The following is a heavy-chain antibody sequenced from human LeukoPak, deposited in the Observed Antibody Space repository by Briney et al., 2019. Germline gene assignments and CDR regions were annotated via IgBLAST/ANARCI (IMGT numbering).Heavy chain of an antibody. Sequence: ASVKVSCKASGYTFNTYGISWVRQAPGQGLEWMGWISAYNGNTNYAQKLQGRVTMTTDTSTSTAYMELRSLRSDDTAVYYCAVGPAVTTLVLDWGQGTLVTVSS. V-gene: IGHV1-18*01. CDR2: ISAYNGNT. CDR1: GYTFNTYG. CDR3: AVGPAVTTLVLD. D-gene: IGHD4-17*01. J-gene: IGHJ4*02.